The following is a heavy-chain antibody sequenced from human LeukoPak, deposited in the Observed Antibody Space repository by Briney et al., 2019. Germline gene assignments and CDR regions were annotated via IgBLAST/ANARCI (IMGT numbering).Heavy chain of an antibody. CDR3: APDLRGAAWSLDY. CDR1: GFTFRNYG. Sequence: PGGSLRLSCAASGFTFRNYGMSWVRQAPGKGLEWVSVISDSGSSAYYADSVRGRFTISRDNSKNTLYLQMNSLRAEDTAVYYCAPDLRGAAWSLDYRGRGTLVTVSS. J-gene: IGHJ4*02. D-gene: IGHD2-15*01. V-gene: IGHV3-23*01. CDR2: ISDSGSSA.